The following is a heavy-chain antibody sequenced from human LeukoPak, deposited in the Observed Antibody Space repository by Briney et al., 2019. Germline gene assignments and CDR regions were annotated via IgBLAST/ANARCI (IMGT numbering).Heavy chain of an antibody. D-gene: IGHD6-19*01. J-gene: IGHJ4*02. CDR2: INPNSGGT. CDR1: GYTFTGYY. Sequence: ASVKVSCKASGYTFTGYYMHWVRQAPGRGLEWMGWINPNSGGTNYAQKFQGRVTMTRDTSISTAYMELSRLRSDDTAVYYCAREGSSSGWNKAAGYWGQGTLVTVSS. V-gene: IGHV1-2*02. CDR3: AREGSSSGWNKAAGY.